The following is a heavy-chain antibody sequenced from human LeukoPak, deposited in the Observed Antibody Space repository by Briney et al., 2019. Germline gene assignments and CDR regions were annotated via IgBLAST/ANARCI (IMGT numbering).Heavy chain of an antibody. CDR2: IYYSGST. J-gene: IGHJ5*02. V-gene: IGHV4-59*08. Sequence: SETLSLTCPVSGGSISSYYWSWIRPPPGKGLEWIGYIYYSGSTNYNPSLKSRVTISVDTCKDQFALKLISVTAADAAVYYCARQPASSGYYYGWFDPWGQGTLVTVSS. D-gene: IGHD3-22*01. CDR3: ARQPASSGYYYGWFDP. CDR1: GGSISSYY.